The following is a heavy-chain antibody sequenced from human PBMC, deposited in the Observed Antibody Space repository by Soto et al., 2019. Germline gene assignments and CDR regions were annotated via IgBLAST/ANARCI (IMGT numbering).Heavy chain of an antibody. Sequence: PGGSLRLSCAASGFTFSSYAMSWVRQAPGKGLEWVSAISGSGASTYYAVSVKGRVTISRDNSKNTLYLQMNSLRAEDTAVYYCAKSSSSGWYPRYYGMDVWGQGTTVTVSS. CDR1: GFTFSSYA. V-gene: IGHV3-23*01. CDR2: ISGSGAST. J-gene: IGHJ6*02. D-gene: IGHD6-19*01. CDR3: AKSSSSGWYPRYYGMDV.